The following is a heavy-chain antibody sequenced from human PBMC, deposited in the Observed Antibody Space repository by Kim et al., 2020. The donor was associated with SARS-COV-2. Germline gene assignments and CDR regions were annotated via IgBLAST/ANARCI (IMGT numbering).Heavy chain of an antibody. CDR1: GFTFSSYA. CDR3: AKLLGTYYYDSSGTPVGY. CDR2: ISGSGGST. V-gene: IGHV3-23*01. D-gene: IGHD3-22*01. Sequence: GGSLRLSCAASGFTFSSYAMSWVRQAPGKGLEWVSAISGSGGSTYYADSVKGRFTISRDNSKNTLYLQMNSLRAEDTAVYYCAKLLGTYYYDSSGTPVGYWGQGTLVTVSS. J-gene: IGHJ4*02.